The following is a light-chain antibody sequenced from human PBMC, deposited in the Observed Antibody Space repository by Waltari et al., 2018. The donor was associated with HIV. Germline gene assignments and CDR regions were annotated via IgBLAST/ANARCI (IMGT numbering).Light chain of an antibody. V-gene: IGKV4-1*01. Sequence: DIVMTQSPDSLAVSLGGRATIPCTSSPSVLSSSNNKNHLAWYQQKPGQPPKLLFYWASIREVGVPDRFTGSGSGTIFNLPVSSLQADDVAVYYCQQFFSFPRTFGQGTKVEI. CDR2: WAS. CDR3: QQFFSFPRT. CDR1: PSVLSSSNNKNH. J-gene: IGKJ1*01.